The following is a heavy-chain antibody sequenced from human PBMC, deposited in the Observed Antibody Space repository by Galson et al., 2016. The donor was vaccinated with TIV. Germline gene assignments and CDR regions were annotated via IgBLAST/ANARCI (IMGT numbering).Heavy chain of an antibody. V-gene: IGHV4-61*02. J-gene: IGHJ2*01. CDR1: GGSISSGNYY. CDR3: ARVPPAGHHWYFDL. CDR2: IHTSGIT. D-gene: IGHD2-15*01. Sequence: TLSLTCSVSGGSISSGNYYWSWIRQPAGKGLEWIGRIHTSGITNYNPSLKNRVTLSADTTENQFSLKFDSVTAADTAVYYCARVPPAGHHWYFDLWGRGTLVTVSS.